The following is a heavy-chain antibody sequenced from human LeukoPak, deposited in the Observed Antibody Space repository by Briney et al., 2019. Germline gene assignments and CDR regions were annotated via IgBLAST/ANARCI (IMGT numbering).Heavy chain of an antibody. CDR1: GGSISSSSYY. CDR2: IYYSGST. CDR3: ARKTTGDQGSYFDY. J-gene: IGHJ4*02. Sequence: SETLSLACTVSGGSISSSSYYWGWIRQPPGKGLEWIGSIYYSGSTYYNPSLKSRVTISIDTSKNQFSLKVSSVTAADTAVYYCARKTTGDQGSYFDYWGQGTLVTVSS. V-gene: IGHV4-39*07. D-gene: IGHD1-1*01.